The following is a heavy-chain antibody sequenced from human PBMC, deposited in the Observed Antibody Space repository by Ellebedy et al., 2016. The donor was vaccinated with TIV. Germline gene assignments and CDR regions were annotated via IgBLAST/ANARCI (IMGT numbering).Heavy chain of an antibody. J-gene: IGHJ3*02. V-gene: IGHV1-46*01. CDR1: GYTFTSYY. CDR3: ARQYSYGFFDI. Sequence: AASVKVSCKASGYTFTSYYIHWVRQAPRQGLEWMGIINPSGDSTSYAQKFQGRVTMTRDTSTSTVYMELSSLRSEDTAVYYCARQYSYGFFDIWGQGTMVTVSS. D-gene: IGHD5-18*01. CDR2: INPSGDST.